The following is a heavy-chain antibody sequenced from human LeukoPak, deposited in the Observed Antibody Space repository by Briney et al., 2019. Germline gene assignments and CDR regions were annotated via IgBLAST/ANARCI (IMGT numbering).Heavy chain of an antibody. J-gene: IGHJ4*02. CDR2: INPNSGGT. CDR3: ARERRPHSYGSFIGDY. Sequence: ASVKVSCKASGYTFTDYYMHWVRQAPGQGLEWMGRINPNSGGTNYAQKFQGRVTMTRDTSISTVYMELSRLRSDDTALYYCARERRPHSYGSFIGDYWGQGTLVSVSS. CDR1: GYTFTDYY. V-gene: IGHV1-2*02. D-gene: IGHD5-18*01.